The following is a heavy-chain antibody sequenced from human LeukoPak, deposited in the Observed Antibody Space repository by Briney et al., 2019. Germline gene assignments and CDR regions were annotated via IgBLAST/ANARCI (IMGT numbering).Heavy chain of an antibody. Sequence: PSETLFLTCTVSDGSISSSSYYWGWIRQPPGKGLEWIGSIYYSGSTYYNPSLKSRVTISVDTSKNQFSLKLSSVTAADTAVYYCARQLPSYYDFWSGYSSMYYFDYWGQGTLVTVSS. D-gene: IGHD3-3*01. CDR2: IYYSGST. J-gene: IGHJ4*02. V-gene: IGHV4-39*01. CDR1: DGSISSSSYY. CDR3: ARQLPSYYDFWSGYSSMYYFDY.